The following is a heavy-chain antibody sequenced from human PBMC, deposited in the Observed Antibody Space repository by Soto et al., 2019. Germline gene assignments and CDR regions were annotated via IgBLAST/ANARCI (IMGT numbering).Heavy chain of an antibody. V-gene: IGHV4-39*01. CDR3: ARQQVAVAGTSNMD. CDR1: GGSISSSSYY. Sequence: PSETLSLTCTVSGGSISSSSYYWGWIRQPPGKGLEWIGSIYYSGSTYYNPSLKSRVTISVDTSKNQFSLKLSSVTAADTAVYYCARQQVAVAGTSNMDWGQGTLVTVSS. CDR2: IYYSGST. D-gene: IGHD6-19*01. J-gene: IGHJ4*02.